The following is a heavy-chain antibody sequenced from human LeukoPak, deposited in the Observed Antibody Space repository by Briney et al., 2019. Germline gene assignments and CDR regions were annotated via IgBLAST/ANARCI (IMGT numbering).Heavy chain of an antibody. CDR3: AKYFYDSSGYYDAEPLDS. CDR1: GFTFSSHA. J-gene: IGHJ4*02. D-gene: IGHD3-22*01. V-gene: IGHV3-23*01. CDR2: ISDHAYST. Sequence: PGGSLRLSCAASGFTFSSHAMRWVRQAPGKGLEWVSTISDHAYSTYYEDSVRGRFTISRDNTKNTLYMPMIGLRPEGTAVCFSAKYFYDSSGYYDAEPLDSWGEGTLVTVFS.